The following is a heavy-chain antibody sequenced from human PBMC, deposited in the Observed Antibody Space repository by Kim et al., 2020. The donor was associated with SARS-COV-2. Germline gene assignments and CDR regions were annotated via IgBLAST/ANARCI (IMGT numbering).Heavy chain of an antibody. J-gene: IGHJ6*03. V-gene: IGHV1-69*04. CDR2: IIPILGIA. Sequence: SVKVSCKASGGTFSSYAISWVRQAPGQGLEWMGRIIPILGIANYAQKFQGRVTITADKSTSTAYMELSSLRSEDTAVYYCARSPRRGIAAAGGTYYYYYYMDVWGKGTTVTVSS. CDR3: ARSPRRGIAAAGGTYYYYYYMDV. CDR1: GGTFSSYA. D-gene: IGHD6-13*01.